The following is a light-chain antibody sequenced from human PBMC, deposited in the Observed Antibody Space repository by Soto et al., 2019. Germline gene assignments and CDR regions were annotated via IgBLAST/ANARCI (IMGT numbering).Light chain of an antibody. CDR3: FSYTSSGTYV. Sequence: VLTQPPSVSGAPGQRVTISCAGSSSNIGAGYDVHWYQQLPGTAPKLMIYEVSNRPSGVSNRFSGSKSGNTASLTISGLQAEDETDYYCFSYTSSGTYVFGTGTKVTVL. CDR2: EVS. J-gene: IGLJ1*01. V-gene: IGLV1-40*01. CDR1: SSNIGAGYD.